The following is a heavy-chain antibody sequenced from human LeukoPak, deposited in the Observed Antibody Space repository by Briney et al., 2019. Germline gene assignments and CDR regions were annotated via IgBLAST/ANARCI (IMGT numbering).Heavy chain of an antibody. J-gene: IGHJ4*02. Sequence: PSETLSLTCIVSGGSISSSSYYWGWIRQPPGKGLEWIGSIYYSGSTYYNPSLKSRVTISVDTSKNQFSLKLSSVTAADTAVYYCARQAGGGTFDYWGQGTLVTVSS. V-gene: IGHV4-39*01. CDR1: GGSISSSSYY. D-gene: IGHD6-19*01. CDR3: ARQAGGGTFDY. CDR2: IYYSGST.